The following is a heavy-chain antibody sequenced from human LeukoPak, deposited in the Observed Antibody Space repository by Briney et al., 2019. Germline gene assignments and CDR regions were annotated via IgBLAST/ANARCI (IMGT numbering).Heavy chain of an antibody. Sequence: GGSLRLSCEGSGSTFSSYIMNWVRQAPGKGLEWVSSISGSTGPTSYIYYADSVKGRFTISRDNAKKSLYLQMNSLRAEDTAVYYCAREVEITGGAFHIWGQGTMVTVSS. CDR1: GSTFSSYI. CDR3: AREVEITGGAFHI. CDR2: ISGSTGPTSYI. J-gene: IGHJ3*02. V-gene: IGHV3-21*01. D-gene: IGHD3-16*01.